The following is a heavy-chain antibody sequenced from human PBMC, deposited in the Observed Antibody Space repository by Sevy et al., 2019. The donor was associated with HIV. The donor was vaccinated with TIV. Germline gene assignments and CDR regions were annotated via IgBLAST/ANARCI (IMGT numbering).Heavy chain of an antibody. CDR2: IGYDRSNI. V-gene: IGHV3-33*01. D-gene: IGHD2-8*01. Sequence: GGSLRLSCAASGFTPSTYGMHWVRQAPRKGLEWVAVIGYDRSNIYYADSVKGRFTISRDNSKNTLFLQMDSLRAEDTAIYYCARDPRMYGDYLLAYFDYWGQGTLVTVSS. CDR1: GFTPSTYG. J-gene: IGHJ4*02. CDR3: ARDPRMYGDYLLAYFDY.